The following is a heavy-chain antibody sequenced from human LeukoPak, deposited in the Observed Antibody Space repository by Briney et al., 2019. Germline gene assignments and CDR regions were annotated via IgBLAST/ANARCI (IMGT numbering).Heavy chain of an antibody. J-gene: IGHJ4*02. Sequence: SETLSLTCTVSGGSISSGDSYWSWTRQPPGKGLEWIGYIYYSGNTYYNPSLKSRVTISVDTSKNQSSLKLSSVTAADTAVYHCARRNGNYGSFDYWGQGTLVTVSS. CDR2: IYYSGNT. V-gene: IGHV4-30-4*01. D-gene: IGHD3-10*01. CDR3: ARRNGNYGSFDY. CDR1: GGSISSGDSY.